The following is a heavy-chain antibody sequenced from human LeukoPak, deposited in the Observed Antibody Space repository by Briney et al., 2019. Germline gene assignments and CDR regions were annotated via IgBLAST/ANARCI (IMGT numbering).Heavy chain of an antibody. V-gene: IGHV3-30*04. CDR2: ISYDGSNK. CDR3: AKGVIGRGIAARNRHHFDY. J-gene: IGHJ4*02. CDR1: GFTFSSYA. D-gene: IGHD6-6*01. Sequence: GGSLRLSCAASGFTFSSYAMHWVRQAPGKGLEWVAVISYDGSNKYYADSVKGRFTISRDNSKNTLYLQMNSLRAEDTAVYYCAKGVIGRGIAARNRHHFDYWGQGTLVTVSS.